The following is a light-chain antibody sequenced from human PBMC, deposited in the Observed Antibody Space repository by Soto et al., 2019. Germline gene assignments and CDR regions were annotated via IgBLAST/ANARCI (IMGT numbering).Light chain of an antibody. CDR3: QQYNNWPYT. Sequence: MVMTQSPATLSVSPGERATVSCRASQSVSTKLAWYQQKPGQAPRLLIYGASTRATGIPARFSGSGSGTELTLTISSLQSEDFAVYYCQQYNNWPYTFGPGTRVDIK. CDR2: GAS. J-gene: IGKJ3*01. CDR1: QSVSTK. V-gene: IGKV3D-15*01.